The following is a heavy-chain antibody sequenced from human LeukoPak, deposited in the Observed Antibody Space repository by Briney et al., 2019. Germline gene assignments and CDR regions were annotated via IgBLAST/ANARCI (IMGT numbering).Heavy chain of an antibody. D-gene: IGHD2-2*03. CDR3: AGGYCSSTSCHPYWYFDL. V-gene: IGHV1-69*05. Sequence: SVKVSCKASGGTFSSYAISWVRQAPGQGLEWMGGIIPIFGTANYAQKFQGRVTITTDESTSTAYMELSSLRSEDTAVYYCAGGYCSSTSCHPYWYFDLWGRGTLVTVSP. J-gene: IGHJ2*01. CDR2: IIPIFGTA. CDR1: GGTFSSYA.